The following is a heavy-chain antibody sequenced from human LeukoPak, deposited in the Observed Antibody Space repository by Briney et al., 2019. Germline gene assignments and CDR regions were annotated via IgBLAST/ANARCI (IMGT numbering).Heavy chain of an antibody. D-gene: IGHD6-19*01. V-gene: IGHV3-53*01. Sequence: GGSLRLSCAALNFTVSGNYMTWVRQTPGMGLECVSVMYTEDVTYYADSVKGRFTISRDNSKNTLYLQMNSLRTEDTAVYYCAGGRGGWYAFESWGQGTLVTVSS. J-gene: IGHJ4*02. CDR3: AGGRGGWYAFES. CDR2: MYTEDVT. CDR1: NFTVSGNY.